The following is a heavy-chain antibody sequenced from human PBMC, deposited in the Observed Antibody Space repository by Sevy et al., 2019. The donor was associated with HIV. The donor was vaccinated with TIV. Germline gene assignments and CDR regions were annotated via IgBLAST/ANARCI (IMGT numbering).Heavy chain of an antibody. CDR2: ISSSSSNI. D-gene: IGHD5-12*01. V-gene: IGHV3-48*01. J-gene: IGHJ6*02. Sequence: GGSLRLSCAASGFTFSTYDMNWVRQAPGKGVEWISYISSSSSNIYYACSVKGRFTISRDNAKNSLFVQMHSLRAEDTAVYYCAREGGYTDQGMDVWGQGTTVTVSS. CDR1: GFTFSTYD. CDR3: AREGGYTDQGMDV.